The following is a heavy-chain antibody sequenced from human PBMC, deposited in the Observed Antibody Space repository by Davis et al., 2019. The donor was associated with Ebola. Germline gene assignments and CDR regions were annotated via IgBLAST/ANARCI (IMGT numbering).Heavy chain of an antibody. J-gene: IGHJ5*02. CDR1: GYTFTSYY. V-gene: IGHV1-46*01. D-gene: IGHD3-10*01. CDR3: ARGVTMVQGVSWFDP. Sequence: ASVKVSCKASGYTFTSYYMHWVRQAPGQGLEWMGIINPSGGSTSYAQKFQGRVTMTRDTSTSTAYMELRSLRSDDTAVYYCARGVTMVQGVSWFDPWGQGTLVTVSS. CDR2: INPSGGST.